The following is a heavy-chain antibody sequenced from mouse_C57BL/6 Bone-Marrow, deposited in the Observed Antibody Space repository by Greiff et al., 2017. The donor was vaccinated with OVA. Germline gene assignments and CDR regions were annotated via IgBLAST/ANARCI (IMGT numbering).Heavy chain of an antibody. J-gene: IGHJ1*03. CDR1: GYTFTSYW. V-gene: IGHV1-52*01. CDR2: IDPSDSET. Sequence: QVQLQQPGAELVRPGSSVKLSCKASGYTFTSYWMHWVKQRPIQGLEWIGNIDPSDSETHYTHKFKDKATLTVDKSSSTAYMQLSSLTSEDSAVDYCARGGYLWYFDVWGTGTTVTVSA. CDR3: ARGGYLWYFDV. D-gene: IGHD2-3*01.